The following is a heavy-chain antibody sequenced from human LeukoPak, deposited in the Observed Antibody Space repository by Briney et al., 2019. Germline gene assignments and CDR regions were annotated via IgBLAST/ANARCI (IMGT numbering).Heavy chain of an antibody. J-gene: IGHJ4*02. CDR3: VRDYRYAGHESVY. Sequence: QTGGSLRLSCAASGFTFDDYGLTWVRHAPGKGLEWVGFIRSKSNGGTTHYAASVEGRFTISRDDSNSIAYLQMNSLKTEDTAVYYCVRDYRYAGHESVYWGQGTLVTVSS. D-gene: IGHD5-12*01. CDR1: GFTFDDYG. V-gene: IGHV3-49*04. CDR2: IRSKSNGGTT.